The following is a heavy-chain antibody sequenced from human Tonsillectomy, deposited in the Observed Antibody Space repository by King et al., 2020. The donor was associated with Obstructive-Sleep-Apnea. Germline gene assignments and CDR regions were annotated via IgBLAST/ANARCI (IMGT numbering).Heavy chain of an antibody. V-gene: IGHV3-7*03. D-gene: IGHD3-3*01. CDR2: IKQDGSEK. CDR1: GFTFSSYW. J-gene: IGHJ6*02. CDR3: ARGGYDFWSGYYPPHYYYGMDV. Sequence: VQLVESGGGLVQPGGSLRLSCAASGFTFSSYWMTWVRQAPGKGLEWVANIKQDGSEKNYVDSVKGRFTISRDNAKSSLYLQMNSLGAEDTAVYYCARGGYDFWSGYYPPHYYYGMDVWGQGTTVTVSS.